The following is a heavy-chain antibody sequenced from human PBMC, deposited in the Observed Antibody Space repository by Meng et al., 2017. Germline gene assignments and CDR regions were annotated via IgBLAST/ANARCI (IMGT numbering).Heavy chain of an antibody. CDR2: ISYDGSNK. CDR1: GFTFSSYA. J-gene: IGHJ1*01. D-gene: IGHD6-6*01. CDR3: ARGRARYEYFQH. V-gene: IGHV3-30*01. Sequence: LSLTCAASGFTFSSYAMHWVRQAPGKGLEWVAVISYDGSNKYYADSVKGRFTISRDNSKNTLYLQMNSLRAEDTAVYYCARGRARYEYFQHWGQGTLVTVSS.